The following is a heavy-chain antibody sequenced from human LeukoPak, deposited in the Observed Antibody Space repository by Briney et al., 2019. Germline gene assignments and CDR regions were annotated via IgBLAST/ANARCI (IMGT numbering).Heavy chain of an antibody. V-gene: IGHV3-7*03. CDR2: IKQDGSEK. D-gene: IGHD6-13*01. CDR1: GFTFSSYW. J-gene: IGHJ4*02. CDR3: ARDSSPGIAAAGRKLDY. Sequence: GGSLRLSCAASGFTFSSYWMSWVRQAPGKGLEWVANIKQDGSEKYYVDSVKGRFTISRDNAKNSLYLQMNSLRAEDTAVYYCARDSSPGIAAAGRKLDYWGQGTLVTVSS.